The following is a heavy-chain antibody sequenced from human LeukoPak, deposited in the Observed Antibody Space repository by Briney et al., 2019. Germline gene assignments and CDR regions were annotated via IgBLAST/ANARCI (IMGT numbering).Heavy chain of an antibody. V-gene: IGHV3-33*01. CDR2: IWYDGSNK. Sequence: GGSLRLSCAASGFTFSSYGMHWVRQAPGKGLEWVAVIWYDGSNKYYADSVKGRFTISRDNSKNTLYLQMNSLRAEDTAVYYCARDSRYYYDSSGYYVDAFDIWGQGTMVTVSS. CDR1: GFTFSSYG. J-gene: IGHJ3*02. D-gene: IGHD3-22*01. CDR3: ARDSRYYYDSSGYYVDAFDI.